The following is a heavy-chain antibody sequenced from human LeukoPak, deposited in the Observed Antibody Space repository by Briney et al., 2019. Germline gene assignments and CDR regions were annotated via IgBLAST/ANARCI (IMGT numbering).Heavy chain of an antibody. CDR2: ISGSGGST. J-gene: IGHJ4*02. D-gene: IGHD6-13*01. V-gene: IGHV3-23*01. CDR3: AKPNHKQQLVRDSYDY. Sequence: PGGSLRLSCAASGFTFSSYAMSWVRQAPGKGLEWVSAISGSGGSTYYADSVKGRFTISRDNSKNTLYLQMNSLRAEDTAVYYCAKPNHKQQLVRDSYDYWGQGTLVTVSS. CDR1: GFTFSSYA.